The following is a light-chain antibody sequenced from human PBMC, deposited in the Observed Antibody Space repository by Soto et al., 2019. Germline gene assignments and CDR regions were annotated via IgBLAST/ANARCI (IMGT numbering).Light chain of an antibody. CDR3: QQYYSSWT. J-gene: IGKJ1*01. CDR2: WAS. Sequence: DIVMTQSPDSLAVSLGERATINCKSSQSVLYSSNNKNYLAWYQQKPGQPPKLLIYWASTRESGVPDRFSGSGSGTDFTLTISSLRAEDVAVYYCQQYYSSWTFGQGTKVEI. CDR1: QSVLYSSNNKNY. V-gene: IGKV4-1*01.